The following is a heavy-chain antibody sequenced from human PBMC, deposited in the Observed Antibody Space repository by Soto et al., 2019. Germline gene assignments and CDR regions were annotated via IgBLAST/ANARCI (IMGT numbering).Heavy chain of an antibody. CDR3: ARQGVEKDGYTFYYYYGMDV. J-gene: IGHJ6*04. CDR2: IYYSGST. Sequence: SETLSLTCTVSGGSISSSSYYWGWIRHPPGNGLEWIGSIYYSGSTYYNPSLKSRVTISVDTSKNQFSLKLSSVTAADTAVYYCARQGVEKDGYTFYYYYGMDVWGKGNKVIVS. D-gene: IGHD5-12*01. CDR1: GGSISSSSYY. V-gene: IGHV4-39*01.